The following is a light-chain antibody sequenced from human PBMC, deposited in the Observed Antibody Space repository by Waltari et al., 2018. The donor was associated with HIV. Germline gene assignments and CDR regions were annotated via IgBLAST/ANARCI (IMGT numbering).Light chain of an antibody. J-gene: IGKJ1*01. Sequence: DIVLTQSPDSLAVSLGERATINCKSSHSVSYNWNNKSYLVGFQQKAGQPPKLLMCWAATRESGVPDRFSGSGSGTDVALTISGLQAEDVAVYYCQKYDSTPRTFGQGTKVEIK. CDR1: HSVSYNWNNKSY. CDR2: WAA. V-gene: IGKV4-1*01. CDR3: QKYDSTPRT.